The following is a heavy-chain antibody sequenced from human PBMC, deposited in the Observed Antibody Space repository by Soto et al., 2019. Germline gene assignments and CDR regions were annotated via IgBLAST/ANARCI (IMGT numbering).Heavy chain of an antibody. V-gene: IGHV2-5*01. Sequence: QITLKESGPTLVKPTQTLTLTCTFSGFSLTTSAVAVGWIRPPPGKALEWLAIIYGSDDKFDSPSLKSRLTITKDTSTNQVVLTMTSMDPLDTATYYCARRYDPYYFDYWGQGTLVTVSS. J-gene: IGHJ4*02. CDR2: IYGSDDK. D-gene: IGHD1-1*01. CDR3: ARRYDPYYFDY. CDR1: GFSLTTSAVA.